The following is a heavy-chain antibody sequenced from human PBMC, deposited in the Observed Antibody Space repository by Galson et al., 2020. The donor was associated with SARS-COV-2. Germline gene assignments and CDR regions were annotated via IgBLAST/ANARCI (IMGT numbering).Heavy chain of an antibody. CDR2: ISYDGSNK. V-gene: IGHV3-30*04. Sequence: GGSLRLSCAASGFTFSSYAMHWVRQAPGKGLEWVAVISYDGSNKYYADSVKGRFTISRDNSKNTLYLQMNSLRAEDTAVYYCARGPAGASSTYYYGSGSYLSWFDPWGQGTLVTVSS. CDR3: ARGPAGASSTYYYGSGSYLSWFDP. D-gene: IGHD3-10*01. J-gene: IGHJ5*02. CDR1: GFTFSSYA.